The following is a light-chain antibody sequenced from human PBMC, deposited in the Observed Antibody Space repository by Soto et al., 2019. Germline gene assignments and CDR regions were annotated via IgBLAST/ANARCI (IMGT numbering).Light chain of an antibody. CDR1: QSVSSY. V-gene: IGKV3-11*01. J-gene: IGKJ5*01. CDR3: QQRSNWIT. Sequence: EIVFTQSPATLSLSPGERATLSCRASQSVSSYLAWYQQKPGQAPRLLIYDASNRATGIPARFSGSGSGTDFTLTISSLEPEEFAVYYCQQRSNWITFGQGTRLEIK. CDR2: DAS.